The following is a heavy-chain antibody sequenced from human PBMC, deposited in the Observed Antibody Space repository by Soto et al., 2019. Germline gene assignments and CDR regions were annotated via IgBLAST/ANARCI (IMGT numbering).Heavy chain of an antibody. D-gene: IGHD5-18*01. Sequence: ASVKVSCKASGYTFTSYGISWVRQAPGQGLEWMGWINAYNGNTNYAQKLQGRVTMTTDTSTSTAYMELRSLRSDDTAVYYCARDYSSYGPFDYWGQGTLVTXSS. CDR3: ARDYSSYGPFDY. CDR1: GYTFTSYG. CDR2: INAYNGNT. J-gene: IGHJ4*02. V-gene: IGHV1-18*01.